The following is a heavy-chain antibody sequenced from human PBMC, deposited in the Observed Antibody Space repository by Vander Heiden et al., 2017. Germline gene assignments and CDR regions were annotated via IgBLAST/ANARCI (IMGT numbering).Heavy chain of an antibody. V-gene: IGHV1-69*01. J-gene: IGHJ6*02. CDR2: IIPIFGTA. CDR3: ARVVTMVRGVISYYYYYGMDV. CDR1: GGTFSSYA. D-gene: IGHD3-10*01. Sequence: QVQLVQSGAEVKKPGSSVKVSCKASGGTFSSYAISWVRPAPGQGLEWMGGIIPIFGTANYAQKFQGRVTITADESTSTAYMELSSLRSEDTAVYYCARVVTMVRGVISYYYYYGMDVWGQGTTVTVSS.